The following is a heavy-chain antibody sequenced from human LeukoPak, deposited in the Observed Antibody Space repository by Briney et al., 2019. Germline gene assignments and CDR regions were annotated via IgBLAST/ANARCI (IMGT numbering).Heavy chain of an antibody. CDR2: MNPNSGDT. Sequence: ASVKVSCKASGYTFTNYDVNWVRQATGQGLEWMGWMNPNSGDTGHAQKFQGRVTMTRNTSISTAYMELSRLRSDDTAVYYCARDFTTYCTNGVCSDRNWFDPWGQGTLVTVSS. J-gene: IGHJ5*02. V-gene: IGHV1-8*01. CDR3: ARDFTTYCTNGVCSDRNWFDP. CDR1: GYTFTNYD. D-gene: IGHD2-8*01.